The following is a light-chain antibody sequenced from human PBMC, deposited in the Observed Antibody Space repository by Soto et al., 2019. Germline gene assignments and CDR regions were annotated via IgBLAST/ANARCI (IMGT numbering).Light chain of an antibody. CDR1: SSEVGGYNY. V-gene: IGLV2-14*01. J-gene: IGLJ1*01. CDR3: SSYTTISTYV. Sequence: QSVLTQPASVSGSPGQSITISCTGTSSEVGGYNYVSWYQQHPGKAPKLMIYDVRNRPSGVSNRSSGSKSVNTASLTISGLQAEDEADYYCSSYTTISTYVFGTGTKVTVL. CDR2: DVR.